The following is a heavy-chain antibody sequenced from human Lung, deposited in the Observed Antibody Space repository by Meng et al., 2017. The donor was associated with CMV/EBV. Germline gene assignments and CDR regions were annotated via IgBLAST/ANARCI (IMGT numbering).Heavy chain of an antibody. Sequence: ASVKVSCKASGYTLRTYDINWVLQATGQGLEWMGWMNANSGNTGYAQKFQGRVSMTRDTSTSTAYMELTSLRSEETAVYYCARTQIAVEEGGTKTKYYFNGLDVWGQGTTVTVSS. D-gene: IGHD3-10*01. CDR1: GYTLRTYD. V-gene: IGHV1-8*02. J-gene: IGHJ6*02. CDR2: MNANSGNT. CDR3: ARTQIAVEEGGTKTKYYFNGLDV.